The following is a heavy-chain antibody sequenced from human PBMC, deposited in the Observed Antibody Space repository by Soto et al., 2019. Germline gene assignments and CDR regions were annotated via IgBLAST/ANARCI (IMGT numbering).Heavy chain of an antibody. CDR1: GFTFRSYA. CDR3: ASFSMTSRDGYNYAFDI. Sequence: GGYLRLSCATSGFTFRSYAMHWVRQDPGKGLEWVAVISYDVSNKYYADSVKGRFTISRDNSKNTLYLQMNSLRAEDTAVYYCASFSMTSRDGYNYAFDIWGQGTMVTVSS. D-gene: IGHD5-12*01. J-gene: IGHJ3*02. CDR2: ISYDVSNK. V-gene: IGHV3-30*04.